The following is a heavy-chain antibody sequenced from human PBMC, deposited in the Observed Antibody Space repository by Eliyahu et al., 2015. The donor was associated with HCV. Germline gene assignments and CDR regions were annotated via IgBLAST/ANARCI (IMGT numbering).Heavy chain of an antibody. CDR2: ISWNSGNI. Sequence: EVQLVESGGGLVQPGRSLRLSCAAXGFNFXXYAMXWVRQXHGKGLEWVSGISWNSGNIGYADSVKGRFTISRDNAKNSLYLQMNSLRAEDTALYYCAKDLHYTSSWLGFDFWGQGTLVTVSS. V-gene: IGHV3-9*01. D-gene: IGHD6-13*01. CDR3: AKDLHYTSSWLGFDF. CDR1: GFNFXXYA. J-gene: IGHJ4*02.